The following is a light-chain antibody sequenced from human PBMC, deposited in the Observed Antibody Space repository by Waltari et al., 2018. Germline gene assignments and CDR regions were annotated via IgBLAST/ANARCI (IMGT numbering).Light chain of an antibody. J-gene: IGLJ3*02. CDR1: SGHSSFV. Sequence: QLVLTQSPSASASLGASVKLTCTLSSGHSSFVIAWLQQQPGKGPRYLRKVDRDGRHSKGDGTPDRFSGSSAGAERYLTISSLQSEDEADYYCQTWGTGIRVFGGGTKLTVL. CDR2: VDRDGRH. CDR3: QTWGTGIRV. V-gene: IGLV4-69*01.